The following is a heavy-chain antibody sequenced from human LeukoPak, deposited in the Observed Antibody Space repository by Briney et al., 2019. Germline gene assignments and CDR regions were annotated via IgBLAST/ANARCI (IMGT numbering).Heavy chain of an antibody. J-gene: IGHJ4*02. Sequence: GGSLRLSCTGSGFTFGDYAMNWVRQAPGKGLEWVGFIRSRNYGGTTEYAASVKGRFTISRDDSKSIAYLQMNSLKTEDTAVYYCTRVIVATKDYWGQGTLVTVSS. CDR1: GFTFGDYA. CDR2: IRSRNYGGTT. D-gene: IGHD5-12*01. V-gene: IGHV3-49*04. CDR3: TRVIVATKDY.